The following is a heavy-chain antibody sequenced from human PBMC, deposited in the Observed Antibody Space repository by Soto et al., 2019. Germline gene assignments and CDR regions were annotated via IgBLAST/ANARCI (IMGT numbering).Heavy chain of an antibody. V-gene: IGHV3-33*01. CDR2: IWYDGSNK. Sequence: QVQLVESGGGVVQPGRSLRLSCAASGFTFSSYGMHWVRQAPGKGLEWVAVIWYDGSNKYYADSVKGRFTISRDNSKNTLYLQMNSLRAEDTAVYYCASIVVVTANAFDIWGQGTMVTVSS. CDR3: ASIVVVTANAFDI. D-gene: IGHD2-21*02. J-gene: IGHJ3*02. CDR1: GFTFSSYG.